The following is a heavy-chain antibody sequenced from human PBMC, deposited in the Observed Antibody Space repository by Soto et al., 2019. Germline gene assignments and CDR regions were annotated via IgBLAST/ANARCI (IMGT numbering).Heavy chain of an antibody. CDR1: GGTFSSYA. J-gene: IGHJ4*02. D-gene: IGHD1-26*01. CDR2: IIPIFGTA. V-gene: IGHV1-69*13. CDR3: ARGPITQHQSSGSFDY. Sequence: ASVKVSCKASGGTFSSYAISWVRQAPGQGLEWMGGIIPIFGTANYAQKFQGRVTITADESTSTAYMELSSLRSEDTAVYYCARGPITQHQSSGSFDYWGQGTLVTVSS.